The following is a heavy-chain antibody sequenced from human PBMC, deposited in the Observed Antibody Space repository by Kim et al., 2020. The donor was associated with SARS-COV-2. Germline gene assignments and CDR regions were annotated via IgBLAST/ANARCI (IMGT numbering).Heavy chain of an antibody. CDR1: GGSISGSY. CDR2: VHTNGRT. CDR3: AKGSVWYDY. D-gene: IGHD6-13*01. J-gene: IGHJ4*02. Sequence: SETLSLTCTVSGGSISGSYWSWLRQPPGEGLEWIAYVHTNGRTNYNPSLRSRVSISVDSSQNQFSLKLSSVTDADSATYYCAKGSVWYDYWGQGTLVTVSS. V-gene: IGHV4-59*01.